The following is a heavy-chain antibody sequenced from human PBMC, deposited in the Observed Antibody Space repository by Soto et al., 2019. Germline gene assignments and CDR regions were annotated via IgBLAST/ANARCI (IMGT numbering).Heavy chain of an antibody. CDR2: MNPNSGNT. V-gene: IGHV1-8*01. CDR1: GYTFTSYD. D-gene: IGHD3-3*01. Sequence: QVQLVQSGAEVKKPGASVKVSCKASGYTFTSYDINWVRQATGQGLEWMGWMNPNSGNTSYAQKFPGRVTMTRNTYLSTAYMELSSLRSEDTAVYYCARRYDFWSGYYPYYSSSVMDDCGQGTTVTVSS. J-gene: IGHJ6*02. CDR3: ARRYDFWSGYYPYYSSSVMDD.